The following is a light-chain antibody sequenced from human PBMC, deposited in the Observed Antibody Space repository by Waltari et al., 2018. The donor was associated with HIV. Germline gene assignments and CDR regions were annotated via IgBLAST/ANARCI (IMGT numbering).Light chain of an antibody. Sequence: QSALTQPASVSGSPGQSITISCTGTSSDVGGYNYVSWYQQHPGKAPKLMIYVLSYRPSGVSNRFSGSKSGNTASLTISGLQAEDEADYYCSSYTSTSTVFGGGTKLTVL. CDR1: SSDVGGYNY. CDR2: VLS. CDR3: SSYTSTSTV. J-gene: IGLJ3*02. V-gene: IGLV2-14*01.